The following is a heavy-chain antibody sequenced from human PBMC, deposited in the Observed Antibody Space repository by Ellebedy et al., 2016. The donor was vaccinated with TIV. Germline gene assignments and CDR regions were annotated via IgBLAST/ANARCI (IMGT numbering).Heavy chain of an antibody. CDR2: IWYDGSNK. CDR3: ARDSRRLRIAVAGTCVDY. J-gene: IGHJ4*02. V-gene: IGHV3-33*01. Sequence: PGGSLRLSCAASGFTFSSYGMHWVRQAPGKGLEWVAVIWYDGSNKYYADSVKGRFTISRDNSKNTLYLQMNSLRAEDTAVYYCARDSRRLRIAVAGTCVDYWGQGTLVTVSS. D-gene: IGHD6-19*01. CDR1: GFTFSSYG.